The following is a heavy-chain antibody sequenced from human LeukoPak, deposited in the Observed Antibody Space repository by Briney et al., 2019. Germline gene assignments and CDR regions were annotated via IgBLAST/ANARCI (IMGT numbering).Heavy chain of an antibody. CDR3: ATSDGDYTAGYYYYMRF. V-gene: IGHV1-2*02. CDR1: GYTFTGYY. J-gene: IGHJ6*03. D-gene: IGHD4-17*01. Sequence: ASVKVSCKASGYTFTGYYFQCVRQAPGQGLESMTCINPNTAGTNYAQKFLGRVTLTWDTSISTAYMELNSLTYDDTAVYYCATSDGDYTAGYYYYMRFWGKETSVTVSS. CDR2: INPNTAGT.